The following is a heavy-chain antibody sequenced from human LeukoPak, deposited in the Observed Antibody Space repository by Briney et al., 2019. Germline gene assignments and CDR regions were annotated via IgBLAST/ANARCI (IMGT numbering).Heavy chain of an antibody. CDR2: IYYSGSN. Sequence: SETLSLTCTFSVGSISSSSYYWGWIRQPPGKGLEWIGSIYYSGSNYYNPSLRSRVTISVDTTKNQFSLKLSSVTAADTAVYYCARAGGSYYGHYMDVWGKGTTVTVSS. CDR1: VGSISSSSYY. V-gene: IGHV4-39*07. D-gene: IGHD1-26*01. J-gene: IGHJ6*03. CDR3: ARAGGSYYGHYMDV.